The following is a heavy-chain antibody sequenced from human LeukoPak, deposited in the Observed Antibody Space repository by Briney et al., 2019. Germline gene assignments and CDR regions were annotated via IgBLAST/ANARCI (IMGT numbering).Heavy chain of an antibody. CDR3: AKDLGRITTFGVAFDY. D-gene: IGHD3-3*01. J-gene: IGHJ4*02. CDR1: GFTFSSYG. CDR2: ISYDGSNK. V-gene: IGHV3-30*18. Sequence: GGSLRLSCAASGFTFSSYGMHWVRQAPGKGLEWVAVISYDGSNKYYADSVKGRFTISRDNSKNTLYLQMNGLRAEDTAVYYCAKDLGRITTFGVAFDYWGQGTLVTVSS.